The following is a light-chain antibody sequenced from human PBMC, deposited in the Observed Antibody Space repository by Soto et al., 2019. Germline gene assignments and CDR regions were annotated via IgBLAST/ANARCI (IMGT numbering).Light chain of an antibody. CDR2: GVS. J-gene: IGKJ4*01. Sequence: EVVMTQSPATLSVSPGERATLSCRASQSVSSNFLAWYQQKPGQAPRLLIYGVSIRATCIPARFSGSGSVTEFTLNISSLQYEDFAVYYCQQYSAWQLTFGGGTKAEI. CDR1: QSVSSN. CDR3: QQYSAWQLT. V-gene: IGKV3-15*01.